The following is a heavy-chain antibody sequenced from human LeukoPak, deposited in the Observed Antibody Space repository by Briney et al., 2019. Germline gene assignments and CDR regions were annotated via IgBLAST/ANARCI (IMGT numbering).Heavy chain of an antibody. CDR3: AKEDFWSGYSLRY. Sequence: GGSLRLSCAASGFTFSSHALSWVRQAPGKGLEWVSAISGSSGSTYYADSVKGRFTISRDNSKNTLYLQMNSLRAEDTAVYYCAKEDFWSGYSLRYWGQGTLVTVSS. D-gene: IGHD3-3*01. J-gene: IGHJ4*02. CDR1: GFTFSSHA. CDR2: ISGSSGST. V-gene: IGHV3-23*01.